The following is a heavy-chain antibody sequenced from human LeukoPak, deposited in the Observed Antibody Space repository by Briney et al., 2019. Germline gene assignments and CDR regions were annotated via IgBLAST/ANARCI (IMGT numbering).Heavy chain of an antibody. V-gene: IGHV3-23*01. D-gene: IGHD1-20*01. J-gene: IGHJ4*02. CDR1: GFTFSSYA. CDR3: AGDWASYNWILGY. CDR2: ISGSGGST. Sequence: PGGSLRLSCAASGFTFSSYAMSWVRQAPGKGLEWVSAISGSGGSTYYADSVKGRFTISRDNAKNSLYLLMNSLRAEDTAIYYCAGDWASYNWILGYWGQGTLVTVSS.